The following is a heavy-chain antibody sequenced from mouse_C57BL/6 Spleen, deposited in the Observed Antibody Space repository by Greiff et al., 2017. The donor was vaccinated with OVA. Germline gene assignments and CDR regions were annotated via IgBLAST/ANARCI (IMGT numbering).Heavy chain of an antibody. CDR1: GFSLTSYG. CDR2: IWRGGST. V-gene: IGHV2-5*01. CDR3: AKNRAVVATYYAMDY. D-gene: IGHD1-1*01. J-gene: IGHJ4*01. Sequence: VKLVESGPGLVQPSQSLSITCTVSGFSLTSYGVHWVRQSPGKGLEWLGVIWRGGSTDYNAAFMSRLSITKDNSKSQVFFKMNSLQADDTAIYYCAKNRAVVATYYAMDYWGQGTSVTVSS.